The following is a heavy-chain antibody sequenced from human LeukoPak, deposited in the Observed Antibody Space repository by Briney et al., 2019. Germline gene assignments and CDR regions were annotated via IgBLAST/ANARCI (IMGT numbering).Heavy chain of an antibody. D-gene: IGHD3-3*01. CDR3: ARGITIFGVVFYGMDV. CDR2: MNPNSGNT. V-gene: IGHV1-8*01. Sequence: ASVKVSCKASGYTFTSYDINWVRQATGQGLEWMGWMNPNSGNTGYAQKFRGRVTMTRNTSISTAYMELSSLRSEDTAVYYCARGITIFGVVFYGMDVWGQGTTVTVSS. J-gene: IGHJ6*02. CDR1: GYTFTSYD.